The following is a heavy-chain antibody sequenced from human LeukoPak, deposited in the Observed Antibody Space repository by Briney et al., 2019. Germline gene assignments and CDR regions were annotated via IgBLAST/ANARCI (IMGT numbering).Heavy chain of an antibody. J-gene: IGHJ5*02. CDR1: GCTFTSYA. Sequence: ASVKVSCKASGCTFTSYAMHWVRQAPGQRLEWMGWINAGNGNTKYSQKFQGRVTITRDTSASTAYMELSSLRSEDTAVYYCASGSSWSNNWFDPWGQGTLVTVSS. CDR3: ASGSSWSNNWFDP. D-gene: IGHD6-13*01. CDR2: INAGNGNT. V-gene: IGHV1-3*01.